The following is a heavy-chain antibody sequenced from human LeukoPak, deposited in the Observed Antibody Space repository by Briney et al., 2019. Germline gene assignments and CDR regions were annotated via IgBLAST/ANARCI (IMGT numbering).Heavy chain of an antibody. Sequence: GGSLRLSCAASGFTFSNYWMSWVRQAPGKGLEWVAHINQDGSEKYYVDSVKGRFTISRDNSKNTLYLQMNSLRAEDTAVYYCARPAVASTAAEYFQHWGQGTLVTVSS. V-gene: IGHV3-7*04. J-gene: IGHJ1*01. CDR3: ARPAVASTAAEYFQH. D-gene: IGHD6-19*01. CDR1: GFTFSNYW. CDR2: INQDGSEK.